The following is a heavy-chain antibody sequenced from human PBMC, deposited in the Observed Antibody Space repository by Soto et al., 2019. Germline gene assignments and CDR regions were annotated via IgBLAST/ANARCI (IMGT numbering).Heavy chain of an antibody. V-gene: IGHV3-23*01. D-gene: IGHD2-2*01. CDR1: GFTFSNFA. CDR3: EKGYCSSNYCSFDY. Sequence: EVQLLESGGGLVQPGGSLRLSCAASGFTFSNFAMNWVRQAPGKGLEWVSVISGSGDSTFYADSVKGRFTISRDNSKNTLYLQSNSLRADYTALYYFEKGYCSSNYCSFDYWGQGTLVTVAS. J-gene: IGHJ4*02. CDR2: ISGSGDST.